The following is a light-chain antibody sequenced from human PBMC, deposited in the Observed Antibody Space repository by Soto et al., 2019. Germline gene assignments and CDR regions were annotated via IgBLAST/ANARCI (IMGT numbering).Light chain of an antibody. J-gene: IGKJ1*01. CDR2: DAS. V-gene: IGKV1-39*01. CDR1: PGISSY. Sequence: DIQMTQSPSSLSASVGDRVTMTCRASPGISSYLNWYQLKPGKAPQLLIYDASNLQSGVPSRFSGSGSGTDFTLTISSLQPEDFASYYCQQGHTLPWTFGQGTKVEIK. CDR3: QQGHTLPWT.